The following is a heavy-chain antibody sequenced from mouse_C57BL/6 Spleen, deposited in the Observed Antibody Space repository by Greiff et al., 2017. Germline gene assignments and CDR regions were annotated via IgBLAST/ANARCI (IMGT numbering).Heavy chain of an antibody. CDR3: ARGGTTVVADY. CDR1: GYTFTSYW. J-gene: IGHJ2*01. Sequence: QVQLQQPGAELVMPGASVKLSCKASGYTFTSYWMHWVKQRPGQGLEWIGEIDPSDSYTNYNQKFQGKSTLTVDKSSSTAYMQHISLTSEDSAVYYCARGGTTVVADYRGQGTTLTVSS. V-gene: IGHV1-69*01. CDR2: IDPSDSYT. D-gene: IGHD1-1*01.